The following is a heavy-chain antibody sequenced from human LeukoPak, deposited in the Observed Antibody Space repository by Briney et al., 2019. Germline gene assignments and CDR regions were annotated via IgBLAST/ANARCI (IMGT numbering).Heavy chain of an antibody. CDR3: ASYYYGSGFETDAFDI. CDR2: IYSGTTT. V-gene: IGHV3-66*01. Sequence: GGSLRLSCAASGFIVSGNYMSWVRQAPGKGLEWVSLIYSGTTTYYSDSVKGRFTISRDNSKNTLYLQMNSLRAEDTAVYYCASYYYGSGFETDAFDIWGQGTMVTVSS. J-gene: IGHJ3*02. D-gene: IGHD3-10*01. CDR1: GFIVSGNY.